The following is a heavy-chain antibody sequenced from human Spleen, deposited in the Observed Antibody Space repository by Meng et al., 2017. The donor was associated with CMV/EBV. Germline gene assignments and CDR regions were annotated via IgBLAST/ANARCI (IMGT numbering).Heavy chain of an antibody. D-gene: IGHD2-2*01. CDR1: GGSFSGHY. J-gene: IGHJ4*02. CDR2: IYHTGVT. CDR3: ATSPDGPAGFDY. Sequence: CGAYGGSFSGHYRSWIRQSPGKGLEWIGEIYHTGVTNYNPSLKSRVTISLDTSKMQFSLKLTSVTAADTAVYYCATSPDGPAGFDYWGQGVLVTVSS. V-gene: IGHV4-34*01.